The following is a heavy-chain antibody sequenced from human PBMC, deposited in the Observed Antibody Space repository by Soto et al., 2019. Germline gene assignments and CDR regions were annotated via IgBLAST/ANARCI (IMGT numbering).Heavy chain of an antibody. CDR1: GFTVSSNY. CDR3: ARDTSSSFDY. D-gene: IGHD6-6*01. J-gene: IGHJ4*02. V-gene: IGHV3-66*02. Sequence: GESLRLSWAASGFTVSSNYMSWVRQAPGKGLEWVSVIYSGGSTYYADSVKGRFTISRDTSKNKLYLQMNSLRAEAMAVYYCARDTSSSFDYWGQGTLVTVSS. CDR2: IYSGGST.